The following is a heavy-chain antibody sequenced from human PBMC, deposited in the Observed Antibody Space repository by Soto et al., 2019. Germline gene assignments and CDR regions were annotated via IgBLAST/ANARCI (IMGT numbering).Heavy chain of an antibody. J-gene: IGHJ4*02. Sequence: SVTLSLTCTVSGVSISGGHYYWRWIRQHPGKGLEWIGYIYYSGSTKYKPSLKSRVTISVDTSKNQFSLKVSSATAADTAVYYCARHSNRNYGLYYFDYWGLGALVTVSS. CDR2: IYYSGST. D-gene: IGHD4-4*01. CDR3: ARHSNRNYGLYYFDY. CDR1: GVSISGGHYY. V-gene: IGHV4-61*01.